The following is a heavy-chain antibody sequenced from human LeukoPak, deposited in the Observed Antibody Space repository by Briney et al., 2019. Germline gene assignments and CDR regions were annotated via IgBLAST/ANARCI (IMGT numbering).Heavy chain of an antibody. D-gene: IGHD2-2*01. J-gene: IGHJ6*02. CDR3: ARDPGYCSSTSCYVHYYYGMDV. V-gene: IGHV1-46*01. CDR1: GYTFTSYY. CDR2: INPSGGST. Sequence: GASVTVSCKASGYTFTSYYMHWVRQAPGQGLEWMGIINPSGGSTSYAQKFQGRVTMTRDTSTSTVYMELSSLRSEDTAVYYCARDPGYCSSTSCYVHYYYGMDVWGQGTTVTVSS.